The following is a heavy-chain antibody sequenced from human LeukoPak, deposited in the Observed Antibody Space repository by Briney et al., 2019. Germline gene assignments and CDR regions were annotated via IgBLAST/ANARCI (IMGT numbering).Heavy chain of an antibody. CDR1: GFTFRNYA. J-gene: IGHJ4*02. CDR2: ISSSSSYI. CDR3: ASGHSYGSDY. D-gene: IGHD5-18*01. V-gene: IGHV3-21*01. Sequence: GGSLRLSCAASGFTFRNYAMNWVRQAPGKGLEWVSSISSSSSYIYYADSVKGRFTISRDNAKNSLYLQMNSLRAEDTAVYYCASGHSYGSDYWGQGTLVTVSS.